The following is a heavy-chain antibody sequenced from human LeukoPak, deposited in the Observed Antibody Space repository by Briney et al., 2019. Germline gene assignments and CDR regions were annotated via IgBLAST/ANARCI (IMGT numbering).Heavy chain of an antibody. Sequence: GGPLKPSFPASGFTFSSHGMNWFRKAPGKGLEWVSGIRSSGEITYYADSVKGRFTISRDNSKNTVYLQMNSLRGEDTGVYYCAKDSGWIQFTDWGQGTLVTVSS. CDR1: GFTFSSHG. V-gene: IGHV3-23*01. CDR2: IRSSGEIT. J-gene: IGHJ4*02. D-gene: IGHD5-18*01. CDR3: AKDSGWIQFTD.